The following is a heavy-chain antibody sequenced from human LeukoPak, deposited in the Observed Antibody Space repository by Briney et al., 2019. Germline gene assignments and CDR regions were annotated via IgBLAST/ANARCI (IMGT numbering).Heavy chain of an antibody. CDR2: ISHDGSKT. CDR3: ASAQLHAEYFQH. D-gene: IGHD6-13*01. Sequence: PGGSLRLSCAASGFTFSNYDIHWVRQAPGKGLEWVAVISHDGSKTFYADSVKGRLIISRDNSKKTLYLQMNSLRAEDTAVYYCASAQLHAEYFQHWGQGTLVTVSS. V-gene: IGHV3-30-3*01. J-gene: IGHJ1*01. CDR1: GFTFSNYD.